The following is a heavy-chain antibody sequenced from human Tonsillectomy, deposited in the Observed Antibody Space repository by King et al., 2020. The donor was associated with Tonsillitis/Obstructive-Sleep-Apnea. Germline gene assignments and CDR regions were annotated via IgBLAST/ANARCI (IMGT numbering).Heavy chain of an antibody. CDR3: ARYLDAYPWMPNFDKQWIFHH. CDR1: GFAFNSHA. Sequence: VQLVESGGRVVQPGRSLRLSCAASGFAFNSHAIHWVRQAPGKGLEWVAVISFDGNNKYYADSVKGRFTISRDKSKNTLYLQMNSLILEDTALYYCARYLDAYPWMPNFDKQWIFHHSAQGTLVTVSS. J-gene: IGHJ1*01. D-gene: IGHD6-19*01. CDR2: ISFDGNNK. V-gene: IGHV3-30*04.